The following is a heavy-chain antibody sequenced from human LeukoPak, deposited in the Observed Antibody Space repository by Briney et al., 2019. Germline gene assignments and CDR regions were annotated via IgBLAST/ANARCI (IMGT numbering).Heavy chain of an antibody. J-gene: IGHJ4*02. Sequence: GGSLGLSCAASGFTFNSFAMSWVRQAPGKGLEWVSVISGSGGSTYYADSVKGRFTISRDNSKNTLYLQMNSLRVEDTAVYYCANESPFLDYWGQGTLVTVSS. CDR3: ANESPFLDY. V-gene: IGHV3-23*01. CDR2: ISGSGGST. CDR1: GFTFNSFA.